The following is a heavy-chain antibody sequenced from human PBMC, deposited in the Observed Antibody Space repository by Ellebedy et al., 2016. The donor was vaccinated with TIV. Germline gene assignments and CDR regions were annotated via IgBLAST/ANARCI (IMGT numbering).Heavy chain of an antibody. D-gene: IGHD3-10*01. CDR1: GFTFSDYY. Sequence: PGGSLRLSCVASGFTFSDYYMSWIRQAPGKGLEWVSTISTSSSYTKCADSVKGRFTVSRDDAKNSLYLQMNSLRTEDTALYYCVRVFYGSGSSLQHWGPGTLVSVSS. CDR2: ISTSSSYT. J-gene: IGHJ1*01. CDR3: VRVFYGSGSSLQH. V-gene: IGHV3-11*06.